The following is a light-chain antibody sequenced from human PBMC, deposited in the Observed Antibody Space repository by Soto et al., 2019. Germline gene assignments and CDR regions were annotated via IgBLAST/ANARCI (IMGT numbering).Light chain of an antibody. CDR3: QQYNSYFT. Sequence: DIHMTQSPSSLSASVGDRFTITCRASQSISSYLNWYQQKPGKAPKILIYAASSLQSGVPSRLSGSGSGTEFTLTISSLQPDDFATYYCQQYNSYFTFGQGTRLEIK. V-gene: IGKV1-39*01. CDR1: QSISSY. CDR2: AAS. J-gene: IGKJ5*01.